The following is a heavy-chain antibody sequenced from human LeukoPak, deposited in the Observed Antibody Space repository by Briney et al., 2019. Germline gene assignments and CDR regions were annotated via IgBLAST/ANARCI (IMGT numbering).Heavy chain of an antibody. J-gene: IGHJ5*02. V-gene: IGHV5-51*01. CDR1: GYSFINYW. CDR2: IYPGDSDI. CDR3: ARLSSTSRGVPDAKDWFDP. Sequence: GESLKISCEASGYSFINYWIGWVRQMPGKGLEWMGTIYPGDSDIRYSPSFQGQVSISADKSTSTAYVQWSSLKASDTPIYYCARLSSTSRGVPDAKDWFDPWGQGTLVTVSS. D-gene: IGHD2-2*01.